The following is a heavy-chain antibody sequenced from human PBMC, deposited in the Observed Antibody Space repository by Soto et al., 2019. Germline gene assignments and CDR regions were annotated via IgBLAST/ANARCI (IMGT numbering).Heavy chain of an antibody. Sequence: XETLSLTCTVSGGSISSSSNYWGWIRQPPGKGLEWIGSIYYGGNTYYNPSLKSRITISLDPSKNQFSLKLRSVTAADTAVYYSAKQGYRDNSGYFYDFWGQGTLVTVSS. CDR1: GGSISSSSNY. D-gene: IGHD3-22*01. V-gene: IGHV4-39*01. J-gene: IGHJ4*02. CDR2: IYYGGNT. CDR3: AKQGYRDNSGYFYDF.